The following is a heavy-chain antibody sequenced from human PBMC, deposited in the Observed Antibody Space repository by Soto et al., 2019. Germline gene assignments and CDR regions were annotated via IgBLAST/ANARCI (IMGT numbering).Heavy chain of an antibody. V-gene: IGHV4-30-2*01. D-gene: IGHD3-3*01. CDR3: VRERTIFGVAPGGGVDV. J-gene: IGHJ6*02. CDR2: VYHSGAT. CDR1: GGSISTSDYT. Sequence: PSETLSLPCAVSGGSISTSDYTGSWIRQPPGRGLEWIGSVYHSGATHYMPSLKNRLTMSLDKSKNQFSLDLTSVTAADTAVYYCVRERTIFGVAPGGGVDVWGQGTTVTVSS.